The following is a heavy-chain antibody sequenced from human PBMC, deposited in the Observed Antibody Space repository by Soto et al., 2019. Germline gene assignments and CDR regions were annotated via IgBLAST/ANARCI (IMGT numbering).Heavy chain of an antibody. CDR2: IKSKTDGGTT. CDR3: TKDMEGANFDFDI. V-gene: IGHV3-15*01. J-gene: IGHJ3*02. Sequence: SLRLSXAASGFTFSNAFMSWVLHSPGKGLEWVFRIKSKTDGGTTDYAAPVKGRFTISRDDSKNTLYLQMNSLKTEDTAVYYCTKDMEGANFDFDIWGQGTMV. D-gene: IGHD1-26*01. CDR1: GFTFSNAF.